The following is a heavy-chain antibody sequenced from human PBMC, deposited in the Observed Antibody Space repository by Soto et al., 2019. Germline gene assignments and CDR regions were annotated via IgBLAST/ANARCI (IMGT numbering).Heavy chain of an antibody. CDR3: ARGQYSSGGGYFDY. J-gene: IGHJ4*02. D-gene: IGHD6-19*01. Sequence: EVQLVESGGGLVQPGGSLRLSCAASGFTFSSYEMNWVRQAPGKGLEWVSYIRSSGSTIYYADSVKGRFTISRDNAKNAHDRKMKSLRAGDTAVYYCARGQYSSGGGYFDYWGQETLVTVSS. CDR2: IRSSGSTI. CDR1: GFTFSSYE. V-gene: IGHV3-48*03.